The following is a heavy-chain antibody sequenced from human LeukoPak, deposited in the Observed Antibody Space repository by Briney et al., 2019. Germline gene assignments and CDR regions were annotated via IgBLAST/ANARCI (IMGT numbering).Heavy chain of an antibody. CDR3: ARDAHYYDSSRQADY. V-gene: IGHV4-34*01. CDR1: GGSFSGYY. J-gene: IGHJ4*02. CDR2: INHSGST. D-gene: IGHD3-22*01. Sequence: KGSDILSLTCAVYGGSFSGYYWSSIRQPPGNGLEWIGGINHSGSTNYNPSLKSRVTISVDTSTNPSSLKLSCVTATDTAVYYCARDAHYYDSSRQADYWGEGNPVTVSS.